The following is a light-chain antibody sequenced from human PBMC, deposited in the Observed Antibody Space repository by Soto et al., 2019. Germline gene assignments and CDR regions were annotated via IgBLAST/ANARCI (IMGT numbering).Light chain of an antibody. V-gene: IGKV3-15*01. CDR2: GAS. CDR1: QSVSNN. CDR3: QQYNNWPPQIT. Sequence: EIVMTQSPATLSVSPGERATLSCRASQSVSNNLAWYQQKPGQAPRLLIYGASTRATGLPARFSGSGSGTEFTLTISSLQSEDFAVYYCQQYNNWPPQITFGQGTRLENK. J-gene: IGKJ5*01.